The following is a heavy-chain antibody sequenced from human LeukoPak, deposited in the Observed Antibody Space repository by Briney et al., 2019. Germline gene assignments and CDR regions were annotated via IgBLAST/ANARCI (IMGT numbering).Heavy chain of an antibody. D-gene: IGHD3-10*01. CDR3: GRGSVGFGELNY. CDR2: ISYDGSNK. Sequence: GRSLRLSCAASGFTFSSYAMHWVRQAPGKGLEWVAVISYDGSNKFYADSVKGRFTLSRDNSKNTLYLQMNSLRIEDTAVYYCGRGSVGFGELNYWGQGTLVTVSS. V-gene: IGHV3-30-3*01. CDR1: GFTFSSYA. J-gene: IGHJ4*02.